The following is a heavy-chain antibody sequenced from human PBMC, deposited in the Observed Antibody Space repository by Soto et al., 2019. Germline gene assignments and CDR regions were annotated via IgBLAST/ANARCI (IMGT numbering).Heavy chain of an antibody. CDR2: IKSKTDGGTT. CDR3: TTEGLAGVAAAGIGYYYYGMDV. V-gene: IGHV3-15*07. D-gene: IGHD6-13*01. CDR1: GFTFSNAW. Sequence: PGGSLRLSCAASGFTFSNAWMNWVRQAPGKGLEWVGRIKSKTDGGTTDYAAPVKGRFTISRDDSKNTLYLQMNSLKTEDTAVYYCTTEGLAGVAAAGIGYYYYGMDVWGQGTTVTVSS. J-gene: IGHJ6*02.